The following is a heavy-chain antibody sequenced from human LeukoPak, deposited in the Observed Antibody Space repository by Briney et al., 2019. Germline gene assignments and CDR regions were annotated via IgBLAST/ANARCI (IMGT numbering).Heavy chain of an antibody. CDR2: ISTYNGHT. Sequence: ASVKVSCKASGYTFTDYGVTWVRQDPGQGLEWVGWISTYNGHTKYAQNLQGRVTMTTDTSTSTAYMELRSLRYDDTAVYYCARDKGAWFYYYYMDVWGKGTTVTVSS. J-gene: IGHJ6*03. CDR3: ARDKGAWFYYYYMDV. D-gene: IGHD6-19*01. V-gene: IGHV1-18*01. CDR1: GYTFTDYG.